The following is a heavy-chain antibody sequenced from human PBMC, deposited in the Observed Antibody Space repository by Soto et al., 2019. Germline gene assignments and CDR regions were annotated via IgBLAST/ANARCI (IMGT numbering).Heavy chain of an antibody. V-gene: IGHV4-59*01. J-gene: IGHJ4*02. CDR3: ARDGSGSSFYFDY. Sequence: ETLSLTCTVSGGSISSYYWSWIRQPPGKGLEWIGYIYYSGSTNYNPSLKSRVTISVDTSKNQFSLKLSSVTAADTAVYYCARDGSGSSFYFDYWGQGTLVTVSS. D-gene: IGHD3-10*01. CDR1: GGSISSYY. CDR2: IYYSGST.